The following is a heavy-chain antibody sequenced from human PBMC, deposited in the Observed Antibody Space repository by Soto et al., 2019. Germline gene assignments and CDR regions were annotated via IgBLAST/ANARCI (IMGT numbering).Heavy chain of an antibody. J-gene: IGHJ5*02. CDR2: IGDSSNFI. CDR1: GFNFIGHS. Sequence: EVQLVESGGGLVKPGGSLRLSCAASGFNFIGHSMNWFRQAPGKGLEWISSIGDSSNFIYYAASVRGRFTISRDNADNTLYLQMDSMRAEDKGIYYCARDQTYLRQGYGASWGQGALVTVSP. V-gene: IGHV3-21*01. D-gene: IGHD4-17*01. CDR3: ARDQTYLRQGYGAS.